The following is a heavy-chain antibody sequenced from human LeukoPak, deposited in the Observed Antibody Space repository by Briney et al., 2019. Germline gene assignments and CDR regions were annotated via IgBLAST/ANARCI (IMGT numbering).Heavy chain of an antibody. CDR3: AVVPADMYYGMDV. D-gene: IGHD2-2*01. J-gene: IGHJ6*02. Sequence: ASVKVSCKASGYTFTSYGISWVRQAPGQGLAWMGWISAYNGNTNYAQKLQGRVTMTTDTSTSTAYMELRSLRSDDTAVYYCAVVPADMYYGMDVWGQGTTVTVSS. CDR2: ISAYNGNT. V-gene: IGHV1-18*01. CDR1: GYTFTSYG.